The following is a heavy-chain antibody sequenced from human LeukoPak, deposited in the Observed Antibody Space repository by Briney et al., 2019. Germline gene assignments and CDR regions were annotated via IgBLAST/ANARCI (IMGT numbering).Heavy chain of an antibody. J-gene: IGHJ4*02. V-gene: IGHV7-4-1*02. Sequence: GASVKVSCKASGGTFSSYAIGWVRQAPGQGLEWMGWINTNTGNPTYAQGFTGRFVFSLDTSVSTAYLQISSLKAEDTAVYYCARSVGPIVVVVAATLDYWGQGTLVTVSS. CDR3: ARSVGPIVVVVAATLDY. CDR2: INTNTGNP. CDR1: GGTFSSYA. D-gene: IGHD2-15*01.